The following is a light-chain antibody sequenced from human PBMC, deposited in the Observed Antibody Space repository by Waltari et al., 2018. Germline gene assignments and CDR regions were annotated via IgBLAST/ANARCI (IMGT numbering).Light chain of an antibody. Sequence: QSALTQPASVSGSPGQSITISCTGTSSDVGFYNHVSWYQQHPGKAPKLIIYGVSERPSGVSDRFSGSKSGNTASLTISGLQAEDESDYYCNSYAGSSSWVFGGGTKLTVL. V-gene: IGLV2-14*01. CDR1: SSDVGFYNH. CDR3: NSYAGSSSWV. CDR2: GVS. J-gene: IGLJ3*02.